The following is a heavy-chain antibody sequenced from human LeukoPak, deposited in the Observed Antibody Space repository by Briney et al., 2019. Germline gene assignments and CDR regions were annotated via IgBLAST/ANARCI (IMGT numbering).Heavy chain of an antibody. CDR1: GGPFSDYY. Sequence: SETLSLTCAVSGGPFSDYYWSWIRQPPGKGLEWIGEFKDAGRTNYNPSLRSRVTIFADTSKNEFSLKLSSVTAADTAVYFCARYIVSYPHDAFDIWGQGTMVTVSS. CDR3: ARYIVSYPHDAFDI. V-gene: IGHV4-34*01. D-gene: IGHD1-26*01. CDR2: FKDAGRT. J-gene: IGHJ3*02.